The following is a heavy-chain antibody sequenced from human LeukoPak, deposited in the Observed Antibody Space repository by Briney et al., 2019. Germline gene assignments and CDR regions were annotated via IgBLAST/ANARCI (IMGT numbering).Heavy chain of an antibody. D-gene: IGHD1-26*01. Sequence: GGSLRLSCAASGFTFSSYAMHWVRQAPGKGLEWVAVISYDGSNKYYADSVKGRFTISRDNSKNTLYLQMNSLRAEDTAVYYCARGPIVGAKVYWGQGTLVTVSS. CDR1: GFTFSSYA. CDR2: ISYDGSNK. J-gene: IGHJ4*02. V-gene: IGHV3-30*04. CDR3: ARGPIVGAKVY.